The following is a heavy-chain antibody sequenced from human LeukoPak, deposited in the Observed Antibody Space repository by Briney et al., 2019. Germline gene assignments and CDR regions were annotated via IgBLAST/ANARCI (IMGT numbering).Heavy chain of an antibody. J-gene: IGHJ4*02. CDR2: INHSGST. CDR1: GGSFSGYY. CDR3: AGGADY. V-gene: IGHV4-34*01. Sequence: KPSETLSLTCAVYGGSFSGYYWSWIRQPPGKGLEWIGEINHSGSTNYNPSLKSRVTISVDTSKNQFSLKLSSVTAADTAVYCCAGGADYWGQGTLVTVSS.